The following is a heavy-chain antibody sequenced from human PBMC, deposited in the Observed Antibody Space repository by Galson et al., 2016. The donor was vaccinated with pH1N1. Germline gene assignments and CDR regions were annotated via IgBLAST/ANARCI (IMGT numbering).Heavy chain of an antibody. Sequence: SLRLSCAASGFTFSSYAMSWVRQAPGKGLEWVSAISGRGESTYYSDSVKGPLTISRDNSKNTLYLQMNSLRTEDTAVYYCAKDLSSDYGDYGLDYWGQGTLVTVSS. CDR3: AKDLSSDYGDYGLDY. CDR2: ISGRGEST. V-gene: IGHV3-23*01. CDR1: GFTFSSYA. D-gene: IGHD4-17*01. J-gene: IGHJ4*02.